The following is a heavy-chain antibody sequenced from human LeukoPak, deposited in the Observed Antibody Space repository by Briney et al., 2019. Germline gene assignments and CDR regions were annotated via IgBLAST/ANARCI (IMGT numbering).Heavy chain of an antibody. V-gene: IGHV4-39*07. J-gene: IGHJ4*02. Sequence: SETLSLTCTVSGGSISSSSYYWGWIRQPPGKGLEWIGSIYYSGSTYYNPSLKSRVTISVDTSKNQFSLKLSSVTAADTAVYYCARGSRHAGRYDYVWGSYRSLFDYWGQGTLVTVSS. D-gene: IGHD3-16*02. CDR2: IYYSGST. CDR1: GGSISSSSYY. CDR3: ARGSRHAGRYDYVWGSYRSLFDY.